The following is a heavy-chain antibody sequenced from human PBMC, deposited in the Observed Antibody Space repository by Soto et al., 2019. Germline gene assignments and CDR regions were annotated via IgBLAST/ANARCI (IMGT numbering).Heavy chain of an antibody. J-gene: IGHJ4*02. CDR1: CGSISSGGYY. V-gene: IGHV4-31*01. CDR2: IYYSGXX. Sequence: PSETLSLTCTVSCGSISSGGYYWSWIRQHPGKGLEWIGYIYYSGXXXSNPSLNXXVTISVDTSKXQFSLXLSSVSAADTAVYYCVRGVAHWRQGTLVTXSS. D-gene: IGHD5-12*01. CDR3: VRGVAH.